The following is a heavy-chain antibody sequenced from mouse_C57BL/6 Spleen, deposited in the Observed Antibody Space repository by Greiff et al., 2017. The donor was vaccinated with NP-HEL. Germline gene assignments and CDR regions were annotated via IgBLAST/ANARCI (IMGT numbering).Heavy chain of an antibody. Sequence: VQLQQPGAELVKPGASVKLSCKASGYTFTSYWMQWVKQRPGQGLEWIGEIDPSDSYTNYNQKFKGKATLTVDTSSSTAYMQLSSLTSEDSAVYYCARSGGNNWYFDVWGTGTTVTVSS. V-gene: IGHV1-50*01. CDR3: ARSGGNNWYFDV. D-gene: IGHD2-1*01. CDR1: GYTFTSYW. CDR2: IDPSDSYT. J-gene: IGHJ1*03.